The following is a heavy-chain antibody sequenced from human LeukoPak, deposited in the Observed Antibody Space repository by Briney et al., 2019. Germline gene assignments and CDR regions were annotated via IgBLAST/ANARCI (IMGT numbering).Heavy chain of an antibody. J-gene: IGHJ5*02. D-gene: IGHD3-3*01. CDR2: ITPNTGDT. CDR3: ARLSESGFDP. CDR1: GYTFSDYH. V-gene: IGHV1-2*02. Sequence: ASVKVSCKASGYTFSDYHLHWVRQAPGQGLEWMGWITPNTGDTTYAQKFQGRVTMTRDTSINTAYMELRSLRSDDTAIYYCARLSESGFDPSGQGALVTVSS.